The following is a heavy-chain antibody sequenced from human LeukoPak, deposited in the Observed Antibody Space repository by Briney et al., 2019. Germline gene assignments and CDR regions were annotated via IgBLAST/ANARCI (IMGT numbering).Heavy chain of an antibody. CDR3: ARGTLLNAFDI. CDR2: FRSSRGTI. CDR1: GFSISTYE. D-gene: IGHD1-26*01. Sequence: GGSLRLSCAASGFSISTYEMNWVRQAPGKGLEWVSYFRSSRGTIYYADSVRGRFTVSGDSAKNSLYLRMNSLRADDTAVYYCARGTLLNAFDIWGQGTMVTVSS. J-gene: IGHJ3*02. V-gene: IGHV3-48*03.